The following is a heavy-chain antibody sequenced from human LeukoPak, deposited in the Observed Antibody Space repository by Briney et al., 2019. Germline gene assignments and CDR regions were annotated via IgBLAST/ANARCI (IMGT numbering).Heavy chain of an antibody. Sequence: VASVKVSCTAAGYIFTNHFMHWVRQAPGQGLEWMGIIYPCGNYTNYAQKFHDRVTVTRDTSASTIYMELSSLKSEDRGVYYCARATDQEFDYRGQGTVDTVSS. D-gene: IGHD2-2*01. CDR3: ARATDQEFDY. CDR1: GYIFTNHF. J-gene: IGHJ4*02. V-gene: IGHV1-46*01. CDR2: IYPCGNYT.